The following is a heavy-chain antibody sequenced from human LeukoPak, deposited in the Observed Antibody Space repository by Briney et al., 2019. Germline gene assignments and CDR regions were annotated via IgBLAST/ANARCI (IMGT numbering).Heavy chain of an antibody. Sequence: ASVKASRKLSGYTFTSFGISWVREAPGQGLEWMGWISAYNGNTNYAQKLQGRVTMTTDTSTSTAYMDLRSLRSDDTAVYYCARGRTRTYYYDSSGYNYWGQGTLVTVSS. V-gene: IGHV1-18*01. CDR2: ISAYNGNT. D-gene: IGHD3-22*01. CDR1: GYTFTSFG. J-gene: IGHJ4*02. CDR3: ARGRTRTYYYDSSGYNY.